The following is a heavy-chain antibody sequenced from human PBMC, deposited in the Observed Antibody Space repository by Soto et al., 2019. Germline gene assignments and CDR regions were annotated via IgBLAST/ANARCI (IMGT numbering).Heavy chain of an antibody. J-gene: IGHJ4*02. CDR3: GTTMTMPWYFDF. D-gene: IGHD4-17*01. CDR1: GYTFTSYY. CDR2: VYPSGGAT. V-gene: IGHV1-46*01. Sequence: QVQLVQSGAEVKKPGASVKISCKTSGYTFTSYYVHWVRPAPGQGLEWMGMVYPSGGATSYAQKFQGRVALTADTATSTVYMDLYSLRSDDTAVYYCGTTMTMPWYFDFWGQGTLVSVSS.